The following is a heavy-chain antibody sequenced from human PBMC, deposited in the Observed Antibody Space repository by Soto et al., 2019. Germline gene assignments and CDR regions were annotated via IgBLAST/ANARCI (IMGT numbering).Heavy chain of an antibody. CDR2: ISWNSGSI. Sequence: GGSLRLSCAASGFTFDDYAMHWVRQAPGKGLEWVSGISWNSGSIGYADSVKGRFTISRDNAKNSLYLQMNSLRAEDTALYYCAKDFTLDITGTILGLWGQGTMVTVSS. CDR3: AKDFTLDITGTILGL. CDR1: GFTFDDYA. V-gene: IGHV3-9*01. J-gene: IGHJ3*01. D-gene: IGHD1-7*01.